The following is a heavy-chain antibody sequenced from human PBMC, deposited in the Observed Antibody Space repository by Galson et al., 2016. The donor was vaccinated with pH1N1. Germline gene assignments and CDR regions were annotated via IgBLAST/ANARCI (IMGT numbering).Heavy chain of an antibody. CDR2: TCSNGDT. Sequence: TLSLTCSVSGDSISRGTYYWSWIRQSAGKGLEWIGRTCSNGDTNYKPSLKSRVTISVDTSKNQFALTLRSVTAEDTALHYCARGPKKIAAGGKWGFFDLWGRGTLVTVSS. D-gene: IGHD6-13*01. V-gene: IGHV4-61*02. CDR1: GDSISRGTYY. CDR3: ARGPKKIAAGGKWGFFDL. J-gene: IGHJ2*01.